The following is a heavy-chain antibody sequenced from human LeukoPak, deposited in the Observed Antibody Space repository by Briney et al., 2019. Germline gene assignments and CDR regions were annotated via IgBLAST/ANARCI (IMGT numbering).Heavy chain of an antibody. CDR1: GFTVSSNY. CDR3: ARDNRSAYYDFWSGYYTPDGYYYYMDV. J-gene: IGHJ6*03. V-gene: IGHV3-66*02. Sequence: GGSLRLSCAASGFTVSSNYMSWVRQAPGKGLEWVSVIYSGGSTYYAGSVKGRFTISRDNSRNTLYLQMNSLRAEDTAVYYCARDNRSAYYDFWSGYYTPDGYYYYMDVWGKGTTVTVSS. D-gene: IGHD3-3*01. CDR2: IYSGGST.